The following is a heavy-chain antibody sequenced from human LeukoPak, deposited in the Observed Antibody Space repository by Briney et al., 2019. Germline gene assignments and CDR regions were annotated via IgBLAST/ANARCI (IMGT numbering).Heavy chain of an antibody. CDR1: GYTFTSYG. CDR2: ISAYNGNT. J-gene: IGHJ6*02. Sequence: ASVKVSCKASGYTFTSYGLSWVRQAPGQGLEWMGWISAYNGNTNYAQKLQGRVTMTTDTSTSTAYMELRSLRSDDTAVYYCAREGTMVRGANYYGTDVWGQGTTVTVSS. V-gene: IGHV1-18*01. D-gene: IGHD3-10*01. CDR3: AREGTMVRGANYYGTDV.